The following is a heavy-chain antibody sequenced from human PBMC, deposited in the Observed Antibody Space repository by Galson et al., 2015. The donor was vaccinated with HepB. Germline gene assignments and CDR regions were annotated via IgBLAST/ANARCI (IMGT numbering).Heavy chain of an antibody. V-gene: IGHV3-48*02. CDR3: ARDRVFESSGYLPGAFDY. Sequence: SLRLSCATSGFMLSNYGLTWVRQSPGRGLEWVAYINRDSGITYYADSVQGRFSVSRDNGKNAMWLQMDSLGDEDTAVYYCARDRVFESSGYLPGAFDYWGQGAPVTVSS. D-gene: IGHD6-19*01. CDR2: INRDSGIT. J-gene: IGHJ4*02. CDR1: GFMLSNYG.